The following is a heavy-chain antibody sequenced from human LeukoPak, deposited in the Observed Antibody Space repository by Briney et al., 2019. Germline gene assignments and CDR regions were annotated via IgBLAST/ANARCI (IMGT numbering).Heavy chain of an antibody. CDR3: ARVLPDGFFPLEY. J-gene: IGHJ4*02. Sequence: ASVKVSCKASGYSFTAYYMHWVRQAPGQGLEWMGWINPNSGGTDYSQKFQGRVTMTRDTSISTAYMELSILKSDDSAVYYCARVLPDGFFPLEYWGQGTLVTVSS. CDR2: INPNSGGT. V-gene: IGHV1-2*02. CDR1: GYSFTAYY. D-gene: IGHD3/OR15-3a*01.